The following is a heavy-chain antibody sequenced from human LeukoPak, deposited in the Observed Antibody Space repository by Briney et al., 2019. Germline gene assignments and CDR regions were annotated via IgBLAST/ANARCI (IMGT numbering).Heavy chain of an antibody. CDR2: ISTYNGDT. D-gene: IGHD6-6*01. Sequence: GASVMVSCKTSGYTFPRYGITWVRQAPGQGLEWMGWISTYNGDTNYAQKFQGRLTIIKDTSASTAYMELRSLSSDDTAIYYCARERIANGRDFGYWGQGTLVTVSS. CDR1: GYTFPRYG. V-gene: IGHV1-18*01. CDR3: ARERIANGRDFGY. J-gene: IGHJ4*02.